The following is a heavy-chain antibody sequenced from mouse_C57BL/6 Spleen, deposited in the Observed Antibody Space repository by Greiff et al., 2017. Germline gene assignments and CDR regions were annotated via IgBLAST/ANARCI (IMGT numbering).Heavy chain of an antibody. CDR2: ISGGGGNT. J-gene: IGHJ2*01. CDR3: ARLMISYYFDY. V-gene: IGHV5-9*01. D-gene: IGHD2-4*01. CDR1: GFTFSSYT. Sequence: EVQVVESGGGLVKPGGSLKLSCAASGFTFSSYTMSWVRQPPEKRLEWVATISGGGGNTYYPDSVKGRFTISRDNAKNTLYLQMSSLRSEDTALYYCARLMISYYFDYWGQGTTLTVSS.